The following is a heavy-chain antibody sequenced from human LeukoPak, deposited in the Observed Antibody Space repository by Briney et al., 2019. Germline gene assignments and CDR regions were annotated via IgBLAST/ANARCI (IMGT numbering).Heavy chain of an antibody. D-gene: IGHD3-10*01. V-gene: IGHV1-18*01. CDR2: ISAYNGNT. J-gene: IGHJ5*02. Sequence: GASVKVSCKASGYTFTSYGISWVRQAPGQGLEWMGWISAYNGNTNYAQKLQGRVTMTTDTSTSTAYMELRSLRSGDTAVYYCARANMVRGVGSFFDRNWFDPWGQGTLVTVSS. CDR1: GYTFTSYG. CDR3: ARANMVRGVGSFFDRNWFDP.